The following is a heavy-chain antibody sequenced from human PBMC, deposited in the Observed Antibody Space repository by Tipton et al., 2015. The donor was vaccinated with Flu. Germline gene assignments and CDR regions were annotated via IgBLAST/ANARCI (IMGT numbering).Heavy chain of an antibody. CDR3: AGVPPDYGDYLFDY. D-gene: IGHD4-17*01. CDR1: GGSISSGGYY. Sequence: TLSLTCTVSGGSISSGGYYWSWIRQHPGKGLEWIGYIYYSGSTYYNPSLKSRVTISVDTSKNQFSLKLSSVTAADTAVYYCAGVPPDYGDYLFDYWGQGTLVPVSS. V-gene: IGHV4-31*03. J-gene: IGHJ4*02. CDR2: IYYSGST.